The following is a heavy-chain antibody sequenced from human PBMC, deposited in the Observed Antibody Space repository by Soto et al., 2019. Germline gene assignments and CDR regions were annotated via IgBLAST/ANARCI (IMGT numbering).Heavy chain of an antibody. CDR2: ISGFGDDT. CDR1: GFTFSSFG. D-gene: IGHD4-17*01. J-gene: IGHJ4*02. V-gene: IGHV3-23*01. Sequence: EVQLLESGGGLVQPGGSLRLSCAASGFTFSSFGMSWVRQTPGKGLEWVSAISGFGDDTYYADSVKGRFTISRDNSKNMLYLQMNSLRADDTAVYYFANPQGWPVTTLDHWGQGTLVTVSA. CDR3: ANPQGWPVTTLDH.